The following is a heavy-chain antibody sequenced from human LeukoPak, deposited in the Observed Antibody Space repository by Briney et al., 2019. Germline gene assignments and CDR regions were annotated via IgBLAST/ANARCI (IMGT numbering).Heavy chain of an antibody. J-gene: IGHJ4*02. D-gene: IGHD5-12*01. Sequence: SQTLSLTCALSGDSVSSNSAAWHWIRQSPSRGLEWLGRTYYRSKWYNDYAVSVKSRITINPDTSKNQFSLQLNSVTPEDTAVYYCAREVAKSGGYDFDYWGQGTLVTVSS. CDR2: TYYRSKWYN. V-gene: IGHV6-1*01. CDR3: AREVAKSGGYDFDY. CDR1: GDSVSSNSAA.